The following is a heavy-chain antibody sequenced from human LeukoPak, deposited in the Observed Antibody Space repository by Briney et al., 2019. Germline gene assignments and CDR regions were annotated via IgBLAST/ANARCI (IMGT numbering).Heavy chain of an antibody. CDR2: IFYSGST. V-gene: IGHV4-59*01. D-gene: IGHD3-16*01. J-gene: IGHJ3*02. CDR1: GGSISTYY. Sequence: SETLSLTCAVSGGSISTYYWSWIRQPPGKRLEWIGYIFYSGSTDYNPSLKSRVTMSVDMSKNQFSLKLTSVTAADTAVYYCARDKKVGDVFDIWGHGTMVSVTS. CDR3: ARDKKVGDVFDI.